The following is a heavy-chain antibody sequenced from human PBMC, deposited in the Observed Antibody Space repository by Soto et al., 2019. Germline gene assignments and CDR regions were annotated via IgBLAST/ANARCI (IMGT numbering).Heavy chain of an antibody. CDR1: GGTFSSYT. CDR2: IIPILGIA. Sequence: QVQLVQSGAEVKKPGSSVKVSCKASGGTFSSYTISWVRQAPGQGLEWMGRIIPILGIANYAQKFQGRVTITADKSTSTAYMELSSLRSEDTAVYYCAREGTMVRGVIGYWFDPWGQGTLVTVSS. CDR3: AREGTMVRGVIGYWFDP. D-gene: IGHD3-10*01. V-gene: IGHV1-69*08. J-gene: IGHJ5*02.